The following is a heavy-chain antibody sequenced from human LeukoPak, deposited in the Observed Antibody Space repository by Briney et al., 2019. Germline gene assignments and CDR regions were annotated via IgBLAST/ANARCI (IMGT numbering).Heavy chain of an antibody. CDR2: MSSSSGLI. CDR1: GFTFSRYS. D-gene: IGHD1-26*01. V-gene: IGHV3-21*01. CDR3: AREFDGSASGAGY. J-gene: IGHJ4*02. Sequence: GGSLRLSCAASGFTFSRYSMNWVRQAPGKGLEWVSSMSSSSGLIYYADSVKGRFTVSRDNAKRSLYLQMNSLRADDTAVYYCAREFDGSASGAGYWGQGTLVTVSS.